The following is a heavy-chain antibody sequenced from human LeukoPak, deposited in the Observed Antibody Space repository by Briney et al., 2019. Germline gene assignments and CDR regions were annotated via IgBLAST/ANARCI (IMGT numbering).Heavy chain of an antibody. D-gene: IGHD1-26*01. Sequence: GGSLRLSCAASGFTFSYYSMNWVRQTPGKGLEWLSYISGSSSTIYYADSVKGRFTISRDNAKNSLYLQMNSLRAEDTAVYYCARNGGSYTFDFWGRGALVTVSS. J-gene: IGHJ4*02. CDR3: ARNGGSYTFDF. CDR2: ISGSSSTI. CDR1: GFTFSYYS. V-gene: IGHV3-48*01.